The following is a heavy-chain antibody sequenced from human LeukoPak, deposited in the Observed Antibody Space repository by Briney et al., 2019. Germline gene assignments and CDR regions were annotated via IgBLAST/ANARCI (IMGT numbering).Heavy chain of an antibody. CDR3: ARDRGFRGYSRLYLDY. CDR1: GFTFSSYG. D-gene: IGHD5-18*01. J-gene: IGHJ4*02. V-gene: IGHV3-33*01. Sequence: GGSLRLSCAASGFTFSSYGMHWARQAPGKGLEWVAVIWYDGSNKYYADSVKGRFTISRDNSKNTLYLQMNSLRAEDTAVYYCARDRGFRGYSRLYLDYWGQGTLVTVSS. CDR2: IWYDGSNK.